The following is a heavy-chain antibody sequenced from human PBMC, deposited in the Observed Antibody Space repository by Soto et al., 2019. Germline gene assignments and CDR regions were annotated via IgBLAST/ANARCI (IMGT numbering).Heavy chain of an antibody. V-gene: IGHV1-3*01. J-gene: IGHJ4*02. CDR1: GYTFTSYA. CDR2: INAGNGNT. D-gene: IGHD4-17*01. CDR3: ARAHGGALDY. Sequence: QVQLVQSGAEVKKPGASVKVSCKASGYTFTSYAMHWVRQAPGQRLEWMGWINAGNGNTKYSQKFQGRVTITRDTSASTAYMELSSLRSEDEAVYYCARAHGGALDYWGQGTLVTVSS.